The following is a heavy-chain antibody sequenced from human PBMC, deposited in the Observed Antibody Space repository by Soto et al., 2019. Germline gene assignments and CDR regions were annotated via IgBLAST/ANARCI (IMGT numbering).Heavy chain of an antibody. Sequence: EVQLVESGGGLVQPGGSLRLSCEASGFTFSSYWMHWVRQVPGKGLVWVSRLNGDGTTTNYADSVKGRFTISRDNAKNTVYLQVNILRAEDTAVYYCARGIRIYYAMDVWGQGTTVTVS. D-gene: IGHD2-15*01. CDR3: ARGIRIYYAMDV. J-gene: IGHJ6*02. CDR2: LNGDGTTT. V-gene: IGHV3-74*01. CDR1: GFTFSSYW.